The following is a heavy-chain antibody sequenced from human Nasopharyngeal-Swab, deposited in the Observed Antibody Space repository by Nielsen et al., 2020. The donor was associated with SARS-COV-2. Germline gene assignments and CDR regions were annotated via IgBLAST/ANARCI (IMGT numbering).Heavy chain of an antibody. D-gene: IGHD1-1*01. V-gene: IGHV3-66*01. CDR3: ARDGTGTTRKNGWFDP. CDR2: IYSGGST. CDR1: GFTVSSNY. Sequence: GEFLKISCAASGFTVSSNYMSWVRQAPGKGLEWVSVIYSGGSTYYADSVKGRFTISRDNSKNTLYLQMNSLRAEDTAVYYCARDGTGTTRKNGWFDPWGQGTLVTVSS. J-gene: IGHJ5*02.